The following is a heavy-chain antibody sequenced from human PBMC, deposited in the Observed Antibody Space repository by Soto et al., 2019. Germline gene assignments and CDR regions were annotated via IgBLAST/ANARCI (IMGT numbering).Heavy chain of an antibody. Sequence: QVQLVESGVGVVQTGRSLRLSCAASGFTFSSYGMHWVSQAQVKGLEWVAVISYDGSNKYYADSVKVRFNISIENSKNTLYLQMHSLRAEDTVDYYCAKEGAGGDTMHDCYYGMDVWGQGTKVTVSS. D-gene: IGHD3-16*01. CDR1: GFTFSSYG. J-gene: IGHJ6*02. CDR3: AKEGAGGDTMHDCYYGMDV. CDR2: ISYDGSNK. V-gene: IGHV3-30*18.